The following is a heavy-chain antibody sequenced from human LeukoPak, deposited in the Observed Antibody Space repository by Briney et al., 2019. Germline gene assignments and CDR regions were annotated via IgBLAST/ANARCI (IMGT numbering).Heavy chain of an antibody. J-gene: IGHJ4*02. V-gene: IGHV7-4-1*02. CDR1: GYSFTNYA. CDR2: IHPSTGNP. Sequence: GASVKVSCKASGYSFTNYAMNWVRQAPGQGLEWMGWIHPSTGNPTYAQGFTGRSVFSLDTSVSTTYLQISSLKAEDAAVYFCARAFQSLGGLSLPDYWGQGTLLTVSS. D-gene: IGHD3-16*02. CDR3: ARAFQSLGGLSLPDY.